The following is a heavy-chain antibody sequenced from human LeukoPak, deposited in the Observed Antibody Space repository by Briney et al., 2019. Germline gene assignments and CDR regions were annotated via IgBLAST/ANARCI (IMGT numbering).Heavy chain of an antibody. CDR1: GGSISSGGYY. D-gene: IGHD6-13*01. CDR2: IYHSGST. CDR3: ARNPHAYSSSWFDF. V-gene: IGHV4-39*07. Sequence: SETLSLTCTVSGGSISSGGYYWSWIRQHPGKGLEWIGEIYHSGSTNYNPSLKSRVTISVDKSKNQFSLKLSSVTAADTAVYYCARNPHAYSSSWFDFWGQGTLVTVSS. J-gene: IGHJ4*02.